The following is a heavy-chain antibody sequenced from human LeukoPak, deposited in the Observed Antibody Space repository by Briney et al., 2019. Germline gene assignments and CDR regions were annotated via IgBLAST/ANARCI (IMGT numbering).Heavy chain of an antibody. CDR3: ARGPYSYDSSGAFDI. Sequence: KSSETLSLTCAVYGGSFSGYYWSWIRQPPGKGLEWIGEINHSGSTSYNPSLKSRVTISVDTSRNQFSLKLSSVTAADTAVYFCARGPYSYDSSGAFDIWGQGTMVTVSS. CDR1: GGSFSGYY. J-gene: IGHJ3*02. CDR2: INHSGST. D-gene: IGHD3-22*01. V-gene: IGHV4-34*01.